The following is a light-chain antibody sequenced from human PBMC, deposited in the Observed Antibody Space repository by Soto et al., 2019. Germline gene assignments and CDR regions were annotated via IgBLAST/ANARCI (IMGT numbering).Light chain of an antibody. CDR1: QSISSW. Sequence: DIQMTQSPSTLSASVGDRVTITFRASQSISSWLAWYQQKPGKAPKLLIYDASSLESGVPSRFSGSGSGTEFTLTISSRQPDDFATYYCQQYNSYSEAFGQATKVDIK. CDR3: QQYNSYSEA. V-gene: IGKV1-5*01. CDR2: DAS. J-gene: IGKJ1*01.